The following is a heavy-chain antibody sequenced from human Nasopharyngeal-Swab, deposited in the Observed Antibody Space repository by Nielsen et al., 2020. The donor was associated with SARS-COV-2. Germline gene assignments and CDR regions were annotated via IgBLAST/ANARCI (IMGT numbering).Heavy chain of an antibody. CDR1: GYSFTSYW. J-gene: IGHJ4*02. Sequence: GESLKISCKGSGYSFTSYWISWVRQMPGKGLEWMGRIDPSDSYTNYSPSFQGHVTISADKSISTAYLQWSSLKASDTAMYYCARHGSPLYGSGPMSNWGQGTLVTVSS. D-gene: IGHD3-10*01. V-gene: IGHV5-10-1*01. CDR2: IDPSDSYT. CDR3: ARHGSPLYGSGPMSN.